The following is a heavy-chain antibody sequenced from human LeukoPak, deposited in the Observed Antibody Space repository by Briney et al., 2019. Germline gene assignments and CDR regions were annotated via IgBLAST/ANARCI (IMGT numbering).Heavy chain of an antibody. Sequence: GGSLRLSCPAFSRSAMSWVRQAPGKGLEWVAVISYDGSNKYYADSVKGRFTISRDNSKNTLYLQMNSLRAEDTAVYYCARGCSSSSPNWFDPWGQGTLVTVSS. CDR2: ISYDGSNK. D-gene: IGHD6-6*01. J-gene: IGHJ5*02. V-gene: IGHV3-30*01. CDR1: SRSA. CDR3: ARGCSSSSPNWFDP.